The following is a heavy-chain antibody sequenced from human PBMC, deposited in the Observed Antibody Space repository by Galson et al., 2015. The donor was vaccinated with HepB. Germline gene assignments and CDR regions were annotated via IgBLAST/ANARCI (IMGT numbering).Heavy chain of an antibody. CDR2: TYYKSKWNN. D-gene: IGHD1-26*01. Sequence: CAISGDSVSTNTAAWYWIRQSPSRGLEWLGRTYYKSKWNNDYAIFVKSRMTINADTSRNQFSLQLNSVTPEDTAVYYCVRGWGSYWSLFDCWGQGTLVTVSA. CDR1: GDSVSTNTAA. CDR3: VRGWGSYWSLFDC. V-gene: IGHV6-1*01. J-gene: IGHJ4*02.